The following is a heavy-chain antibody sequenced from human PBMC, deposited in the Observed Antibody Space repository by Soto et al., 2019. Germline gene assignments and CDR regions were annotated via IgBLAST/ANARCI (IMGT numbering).Heavy chain of an antibody. D-gene: IGHD1-1*01. V-gene: IGHV3-23*01. J-gene: IGHJ4*02. CDR3: SVQRDY. Sequence: VQLLESGGGLVQPGGSLRLSCAASGFTFSAYSMTWVRQAPGKGLEWVSTIRGSGDGSYYADSVKGRFTISRDNSRNTVYLQMNSLRDEDTAVYYCSVQRDYWGQGTMVTVSS. CDR1: GFTFSAYS. CDR2: IRGSGDGS.